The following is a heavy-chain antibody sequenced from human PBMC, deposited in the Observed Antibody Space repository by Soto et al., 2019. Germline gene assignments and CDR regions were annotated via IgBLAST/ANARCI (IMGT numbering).Heavy chain of an antibody. V-gene: IGHV3-74*01. J-gene: IGHJ6*04. CDR1: GFTFSTYW. Sequence: WGSLRLSCVASGFTFSTYWMNWVRQTPGKGLMWVSRISPDGSNRGYADSVEGRFTVSRDNAKNTLYLQMHSLRAEDTAMYYCAKEGRQWLTYDYYGMAVWGKGTSVKVSS. D-gene: IGHD6-19*01. CDR3: AKEGRQWLTYDYYGMAV. CDR2: ISPDGSNR.